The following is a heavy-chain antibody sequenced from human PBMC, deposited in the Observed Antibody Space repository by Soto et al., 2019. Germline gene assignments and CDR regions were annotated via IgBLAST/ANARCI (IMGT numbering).Heavy chain of an antibody. D-gene: IGHD6-25*01. Sequence: SETLSLTCTASGGSISSSNSYWGWIRQPPGKGLEWIGSLSYTGSTYYNPSLKSRATISVVTSKKKLSLKLTSVTAADTAVYYCAKWGTNSSGSDWFDPWDQGTLVTVSS. J-gene: IGHJ5*02. CDR1: GGSISSSNSY. CDR3: AKWGTNSSGSDWFDP. CDR2: LSYTGST. V-gene: IGHV4-39*01.